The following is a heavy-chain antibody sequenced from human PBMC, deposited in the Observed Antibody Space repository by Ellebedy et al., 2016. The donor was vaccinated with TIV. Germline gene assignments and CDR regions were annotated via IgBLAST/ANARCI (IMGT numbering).Heavy chain of an antibody. CDR3: ARLGPAAMSGEIDY. CDR2: IYYSGST. Sequence: SETLSLTCTVSGGSISSSSYYWGWIRQPPGKGLEWIGSIYYSGSTYYNPSLKSRVTISVDTSKNQFSLKLSSVTAADTAVYYCARLGPAAMSGEIDYWGQGTLVTVSS. V-gene: IGHV4-39*01. CDR1: GGSISSSSYY. D-gene: IGHD2-2*01. J-gene: IGHJ4*02.